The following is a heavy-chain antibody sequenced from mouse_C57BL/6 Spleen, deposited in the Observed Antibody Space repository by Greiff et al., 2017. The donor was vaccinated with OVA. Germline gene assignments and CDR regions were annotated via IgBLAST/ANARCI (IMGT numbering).Heavy chain of an antibody. V-gene: IGHV3-6*01. CDR3: ARDYYGSSYGFAY. D-gene: IGHD1-1*01. CDR2: ISYDGSN. Sequence: VQLKESGPGLVKPSQSLSLTCSVTGYSITSGYYWNWIRQFPGNKLEWMGYISYDGSNNYKPSLKNRISITRSTAKNQFFLKLNSVTTEDTATYYCARDYYGSSYGFAYWGQGTLVTVSA. J-gene: IGHJ3*01. CDR1: GYSITSGYY.